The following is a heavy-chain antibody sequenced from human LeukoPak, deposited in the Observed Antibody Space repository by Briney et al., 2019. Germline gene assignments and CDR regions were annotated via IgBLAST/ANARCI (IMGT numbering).Heavy chain of an antibody. CDR2: IYHSGST. CDR3: ARDPLDYYDSSGYMIT. V-gene: IGHV4-30-2*01. Sequence: SETLSLTCAVSGGSISSGGYSWSWIRQPPGKGLEWIGYIYHSGSTYYNPSLKSRVTISVDRSKNQFSLKLSSVTAADTAVYYCARDPLDYYDSSGYMITWGQGTLVTVSS. D-gene: IGHD3-22*01. J-gene: IGHJ5*02. CDR1: GGSISSGGYS.